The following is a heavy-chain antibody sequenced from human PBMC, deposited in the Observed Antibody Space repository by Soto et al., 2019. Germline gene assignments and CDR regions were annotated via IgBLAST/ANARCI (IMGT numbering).Heavy chain of an antibody. CDR3: ARELWFGDSMGWDNWFDP. V-gene: IGHV4-30-4*01. CDR2: IYYSGST. D-gene: IGHD3-10*01. CDR1: GGSISSGDYY. Sequence: QVQLQESGPGLVKPSQTLSLTCTVSGGSISSGDYYWSWIRQPPGKGLEWIGYIYYSGSTYYNPSLKSRVTIPVDTSKNQFSLKLSSVTAADTAVYYCARELWFGDSMGWDNWFDPWGQGTLVTVSS. J-gene: IGHJ5*02.